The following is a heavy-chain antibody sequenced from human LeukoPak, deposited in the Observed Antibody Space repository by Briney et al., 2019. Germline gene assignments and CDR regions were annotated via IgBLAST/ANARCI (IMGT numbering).Heavy chain of an antibody. CDR2: IHPHGIF. V-gene: IGHV4-34*01. Sequence: SETLSLTCAVHGGSCDDYYCSWIRQPPGKGLEWIGEIHPHGIFYYNSSLTSRVTISIDTSRSQFSLRLTSVTAADTAFYYCARGSDRSKAGDLWGQGSLVIVSS. CDR1: GGSCDDYY. CDR3: ARGSDRSKAGDL. J-gene: IGHJ5*02. D-gene: IGHD2-21*02.